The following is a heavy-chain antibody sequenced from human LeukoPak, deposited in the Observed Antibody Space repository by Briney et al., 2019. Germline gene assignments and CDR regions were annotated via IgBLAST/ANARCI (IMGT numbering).Heavy chain of an antibody. CDR2: RWFDASSQ. Sequence: GGSLIFSCEASDFIFSSYGMHQIRQAPCKVLELVAGRWFDASSQDCADYVNGRLTVSRDNSKNTLYLQMNSLRAEDTAVFFFFKQKTAYEILTGYEYWGQGTLVTVSS. CDR3: FKQKTAYEILTGYEY. V-gene: IGHV3-33*01. CDR1: DFIFSSYG. D-gene: IGHD3-9*01. J-gene: IGHJ4*02.